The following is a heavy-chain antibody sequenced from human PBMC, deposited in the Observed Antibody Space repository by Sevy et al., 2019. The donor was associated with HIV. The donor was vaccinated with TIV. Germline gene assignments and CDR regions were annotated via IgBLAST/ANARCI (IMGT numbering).Heavy chain of an antibody. CDR1: GFTFGSYW. Sequence: GGSLRLPCAASGFTFGSYWMTWVRQAPGKGLEWVANIKEDGSGRFYVDSVRGRFTVSRDNAKKTLYLQMNNLRGEDTALYYCARLYSSSSGRGLDNWGQGALVTVSS. J-gene: IGHJ4*02. CDR2: IKEDGSGR. CDR3: ARLYSSSSGRGLDN. V-gene: IGHV3-7*01. D-gene: IGHD6-6*01.